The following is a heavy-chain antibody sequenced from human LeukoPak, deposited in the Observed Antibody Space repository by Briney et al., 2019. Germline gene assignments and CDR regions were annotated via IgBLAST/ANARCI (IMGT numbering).Heavy chain of an antibody. Sequence: SETLSLTCTVSGGSITSNSYYWGWIRQPPGNGLEWIGSIYYSGSTYYNPSLKSRVTISVDTSKNQFSLKLSSVTAADTAVYYCARQRGYSSSWPKKPASNWFDPWGQGTLVTVSS. D-gene: IGHD6-13*01. CDR1: GGSITSNSYY. V-gene: IGHV4-39*01. J-gene: IGHJ5*02. CDR2: IYYSGST. CDR3: ARQRGYSSSWPKKPASNWFDP.